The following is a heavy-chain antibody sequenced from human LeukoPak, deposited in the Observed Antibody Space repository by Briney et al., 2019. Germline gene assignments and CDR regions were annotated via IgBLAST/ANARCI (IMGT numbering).Heavy chain of an antibody. V-gene: IGHV3-30*02. Sequence: GGSLRLSCVASGFIFTTYGMHWVRQAPGRGLEWVAFIRFDGSKEDYGDSVKARFSISRDNSKNTLYLQMNSLRAEDTAVYYCARQRPFDYWGQGTLVTVSS. CDR1: GFIFTTYG. J-gene: IGHJ4*02. CDR2: IRFDGSKE. CDR3: ARQRPFDY.